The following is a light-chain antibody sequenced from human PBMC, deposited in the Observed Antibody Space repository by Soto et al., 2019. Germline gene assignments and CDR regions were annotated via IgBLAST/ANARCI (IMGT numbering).Light chain of an antibody. CDR1: SSDVGAYNY. V-gene: IGLV2-14*03. CDR3: SSYTTSSTLV. CDR2: DVS. J-gene: IGLJ3*02. Sequence: QSALTQPASVSGSPGQSITISCTGTSSDVGAYNYVSWYQHHPGKAPKFLIYDVSNRPSGVSDRFSGSKSGNTASLSISGLQPEYEAVYYCSSYTTSSTLVFGGGTKLTVL.